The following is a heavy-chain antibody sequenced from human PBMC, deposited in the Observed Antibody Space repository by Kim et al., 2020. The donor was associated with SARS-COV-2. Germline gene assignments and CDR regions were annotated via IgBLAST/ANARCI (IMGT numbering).Heavy chain of an antibody. CDR1: GYTFTSYA. Sequence: ASVKVSCKASGYTFTSYAMNWVRQAPGQGLEWMGWINTNTGNPTYAQGFTGRFVFSLDTSVSTAYLQISSLKAEDTAVYYCARERYYYDSSGYYYPYYYGMDVWGQGTTVTVSS. CDR3: ARERYYYDSSGYYYPYYYGMDV. CDR2: INTNTGNP. J-gene: IGHJ6*02. V-gene: IGHV7-4-1*02. D-gene: IGHD3-22*01.